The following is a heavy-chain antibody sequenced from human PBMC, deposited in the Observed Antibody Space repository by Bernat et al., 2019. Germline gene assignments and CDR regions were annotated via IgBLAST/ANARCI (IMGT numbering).Heavy chain of an antibody. D-gene: IGHD6-19*01. CDR1: DGSISSSSYY. J-gene: IGHJ4*02. CDR2: IYYSGST. Sequence: QLQLQESGPGLVKPSETLSLTCTVSDGSISSSSYYWGWIRQPPGKGLEWIGSIYYSGSTYYNPSLKSRVTISVDTSKNQFSLKLSSVTAADTAVYYCARWPPIAVAGKGLDYWGQGTLVTVSS. V-gene: IGHV4-39*01. CDR3: ARWPPIAVAGKGLDY.